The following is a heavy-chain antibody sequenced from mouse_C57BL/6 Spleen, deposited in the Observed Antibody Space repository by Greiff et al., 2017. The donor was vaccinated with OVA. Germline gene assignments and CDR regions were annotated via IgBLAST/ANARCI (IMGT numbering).Heavy chain of an antibody. CDR2: IDPETGGT. CDR3: TRNSNPYYYAMDY. Sequence: QVQLKQSGAELVRPGASVTLSCKASGYTFTDYEMHWVKQTPVHGLEWIGAIDPETGGTAYNQKFKGKAILTADKSSSTAYMELRSLTSEDSAVYYCTRNSNPYYYAMDYWGQGTSVTVSS. J-gene: IGHJ4*01. CDR1: GYTFTDYE. V-gene: IGHV1-15*01. D-gene: IGHD2-5*01.